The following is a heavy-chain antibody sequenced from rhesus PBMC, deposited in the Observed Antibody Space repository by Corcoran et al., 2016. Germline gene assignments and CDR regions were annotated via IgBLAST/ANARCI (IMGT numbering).Heavy chain of an antibody. J-gene: IGHJ6*01. CDR3: AKGDGLDS. CDR1: VFSFIHYA. CDR2: INSGGNNT. Sequence: EVQLVETGGGLIQPGGSLKLSCSSSVFSFIHYAVTLVRQAQGKGLEWVSSINSGGNNTYYADSVKGRFTISRDNSKNTLSLQMNTLRAEDTAVYFCAKGDGLDSWGHGVVVTVSS. V-gene: IGHV3S5*01.